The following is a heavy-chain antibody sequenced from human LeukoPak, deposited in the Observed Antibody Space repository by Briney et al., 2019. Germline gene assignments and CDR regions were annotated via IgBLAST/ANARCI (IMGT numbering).Heavy chain of an antibody. CDR3: ASIAAAGTPYFDY. Sequence: SETLSLTCTVSGGSISSYYWSWIRQPLGKGLEWIGYIYYSGSTNYNPSLKSRVTISVDTSKNQFSLKLSSVTAADTAVYYCASIAAAGTPYFDYWGQGTLVTVSS. J-gene: IGHJ4*02. CDR2: IYYSGST. CDR1: GGSISSYY. D-gene: IGHD6-13*01. V-gene: IGHV4-59*01.